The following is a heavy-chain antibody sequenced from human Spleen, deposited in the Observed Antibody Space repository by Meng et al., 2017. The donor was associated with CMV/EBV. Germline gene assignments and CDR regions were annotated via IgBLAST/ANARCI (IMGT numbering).Heavy chain of an antibody. V-gene: IGHV4-30-4*08. Sequence: QVQLQESGPGLLNPSQTLSLTCTVSGGSISSGNYYWTWIRQPPGKGLEWIGYIYNSGSPDYNPSLKGRVTISADTSKNLFSLKLNSLTAADTAVYYCARGGNRHSGYSSYHYWGQGTLVTVSS. CDR3: ARGGNRHSGYSSYHY. CDR1: GGSISSGNYY. J-gene: IGHJ4*02. CDR2: IYNSGSP. D-gene: IGHD5-12*01.